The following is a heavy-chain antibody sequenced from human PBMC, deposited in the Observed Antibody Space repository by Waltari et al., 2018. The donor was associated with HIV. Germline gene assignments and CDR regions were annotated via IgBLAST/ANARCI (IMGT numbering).Heavy chain of an antibody. J-gene: IGHJ4*02. Sequence: EVQLVESGGGLVQPGGSLRLSCAASGFTFSSYWMHWVRQAPGKGLVWVSRINSDGSSTSYADSVKGRFTISRDNAKNTLYLQMNSLRAEDTAVYYCARDSWGIWDLEWLSGDINDYWGQGTLVTVSS. V-gene: IGHV3-74*01. CDR2: INSDGSST. CDR1: GFTFSSYW. CDR3: ARDSWGIWDLEWLSGDINDY. D-gene: IGHD3-3*01.